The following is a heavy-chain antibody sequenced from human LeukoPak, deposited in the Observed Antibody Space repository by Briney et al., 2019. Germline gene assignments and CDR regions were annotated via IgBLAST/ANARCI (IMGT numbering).Heavy chain of an antibody. J-gene: IGHJ5*02. CDR2: INHSGST. V-gene: IGHV4-34*01. D-gene: IGHD2-8*01. Sequence: PSETLSLTCAVYGGSFGGYYWSWIRQPPGKGLEWIGEINHSGSTNYNPSLKSRVTISVDTSKNQFSLKLSSVTAADTAVYYCARAIGYCTNGVCYSFWFDPWGQGTLVTVSS. CDR1: GGSFGGYY. CDR3: ARAIGYCTNGVCYSFWFDP.